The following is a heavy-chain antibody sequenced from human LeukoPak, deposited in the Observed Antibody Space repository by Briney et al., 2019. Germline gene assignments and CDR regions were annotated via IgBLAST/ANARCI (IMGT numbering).Heavy chain of an antibody. D-gene: IGHD2-15*01. CDR2: INSDGSST. V-gene: IGHV3-74*01. Sequence: PGGSLRLSCAASGFTFSSYWMHWVRQAPGKGLVWVSRINSDGSSTSYADSVKGRFTISRDNAKNTLYLQMNSLRAEDTAVYYCARDASRYCSGGNCYSGLLGYFDYWGQGTLVTVSS. CDR1: GFTFSSYW. CDR3: ARDASRYCSGGNCYSGLLGYFDY. J-gene: IGHJ4*02.